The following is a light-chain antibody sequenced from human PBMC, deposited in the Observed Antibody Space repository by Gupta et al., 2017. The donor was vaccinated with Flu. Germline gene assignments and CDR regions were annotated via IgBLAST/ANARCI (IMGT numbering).Light chain of an antibody. CDR3: QQEHSSPLT. Sequence: PSTLSASVGDRVTITCRASQNISRWLAWHQQKPGKAPKLLIYKASSLESGVPSRFSGSGSGTEFTLTISSLQPEDFGTYWCQQEHSSPLTFGGGTKVEI. J-gene: IGKJ4*01. CDR1: QNISRW. V-gene: IGKV1-5*03. CDR2: KAS.